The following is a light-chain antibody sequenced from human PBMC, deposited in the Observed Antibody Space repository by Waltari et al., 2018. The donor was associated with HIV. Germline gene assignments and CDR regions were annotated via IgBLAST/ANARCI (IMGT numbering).Light chain of an antibody. CDR2: GNS. V-gene: IGLV1-44*01. Sequence: QSALTQEASVSGTVGQKVTLSCTGNSNNIGSYALGWYQPISQGAPKTVMFGNSLPSGIPDRFSGSKSGTTASLTISGLQPEDEADYYCSTWDYSLSAVVFGGGTKLTVL. CDR1: SNNIGSYA. CDR3: STWDYSLSAVV. J-gene: IGLJ2*01.